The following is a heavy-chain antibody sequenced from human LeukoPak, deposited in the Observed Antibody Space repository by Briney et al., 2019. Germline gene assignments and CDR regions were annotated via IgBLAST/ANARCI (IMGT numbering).Heavy chain of an antibody. CDR3: ARLYCGGGSCYEYY. D-gene: IGHD2-15*01. CDR2: FYYSGST. Sequence: SETLSLLCTVSGGSISGDHWRWMRRSPGKGRVGIGYFYYSGSTNHHPPLKSRVTMSLDTPKNHVASKLSSVTAADTAVYYCARLYCGGGSCYEYYWGQGTLVTVSS. J-gene: IGHJ4*02. CDR1: GGSISGDH. V-gene: IGHV4-59*08.